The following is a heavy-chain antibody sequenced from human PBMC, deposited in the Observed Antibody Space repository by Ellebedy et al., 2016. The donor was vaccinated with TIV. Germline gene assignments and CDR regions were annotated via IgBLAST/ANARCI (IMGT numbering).Heavy chain of an antibody. J-gene: IGHJ5*02. V-gene: IGHV4-59*01. Sequence: MPSETLSLTCTVSGSSISSYYWTWIRQPPGKGLEWIGYISYSGSTSYSPSLKSRVTISLDTSKSQFSLELTSVTAADTAVYYCARGIYFGPGSYYQGQSNWFDPWGQGTLVTVSS. CDR1: GSSISSYY. D-gene: IGHD3-10*01. CDR2: ISYSGST. CDR3: ARGIYFGPGSYYQGQSNWFDP.